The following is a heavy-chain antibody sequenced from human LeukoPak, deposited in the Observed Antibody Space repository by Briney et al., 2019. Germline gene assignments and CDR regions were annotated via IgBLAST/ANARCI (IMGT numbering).Heavy chain of an antibody. CDR3: ASTHSSGWYKAPNDY. Sequence: SVKVSCKASGYTFTDYFLHWVRQAPGQGLEWMGRIIPILGIANYAQKFQGRVTITADKSTSTAYMELSSLRSEDTAVYYCASTHSSGWYKAPNDYWGQGTLVTVSS. D-gene: IGHD6-19*01. J-gene: IGHJ4*02. V-gene: IGHV1-69*02. CDR1: GYTFTDYF. CDR2: IIPILGIA.